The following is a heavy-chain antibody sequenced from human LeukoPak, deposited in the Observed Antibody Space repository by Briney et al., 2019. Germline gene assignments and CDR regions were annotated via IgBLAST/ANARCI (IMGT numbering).Heavy chain of an antibody. J-gene: IGHJ3*02. D-gene: IGHD1-14*01. V-gene: IGHV3-21*01. CDR1: RFTFSSYS. Sequence: PGGSLRLSCAASRFTFSSYSMNWVRQAPGKGLEWVSSISSSSSYIYYADSVKGRFTISRDNAKNSLYLQMNSLRAEDTAVYYCARGGNPSDAFDIWGQGTMVTVSS. CDR2: ISSSSSYI. CDR3: ARGGNPSDAFDI.